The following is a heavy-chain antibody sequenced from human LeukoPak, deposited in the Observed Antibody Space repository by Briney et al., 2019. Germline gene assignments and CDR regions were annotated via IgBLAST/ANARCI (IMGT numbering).Heavy chain of an antibody. V-gene: IGHV1-69*04. CDR2: IIPIFGIA. Sequence: ASVKVSCKASGGTFSSYGISWVRQAPGQGLEWMGRIIPIFGIANYAQKFQGRVTITADKSTSTAYMELSSLRSEDTAVYYCVSSTSSGYYYYYYGMDVWGQGTTVTVSS. CDR3: VSSTSSGYYYYYYGMDV. CDR1: GGTFSSYG. J-gene: IGHJ6*02. D-gene: IGHD2-2*01.